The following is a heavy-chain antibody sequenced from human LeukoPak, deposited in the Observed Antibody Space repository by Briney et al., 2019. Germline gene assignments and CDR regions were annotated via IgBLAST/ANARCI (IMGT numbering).Heavy chain of an antibody. Sequence: GGSLRLSCAASGFTFSSYGMHWVRQAPGKGLEWVAVIWYDGSNKYYADSVKGRFTISRDNSKNTLYLQMNSLRAEDTAVYYCARDLRIAVAASLGLDYWGQGTLVTVSS. J-gene: IGHJ4*02. CDR1: GFTFSSYG. CDR2: IWYDGSNK. CDR3: ARDLRIAVAASLGLDY. D-gene: IGHD6-19*01. V-gene: IGHV3-33*01.